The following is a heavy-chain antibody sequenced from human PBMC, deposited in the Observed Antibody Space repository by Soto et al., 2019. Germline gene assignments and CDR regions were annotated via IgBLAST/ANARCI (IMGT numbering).Heavy chain of an antibody. D-gene: IGHD6-13*01. J-gene: IGHJ6*02. CDR1: GGSISRDDYY. V-gene: IGHV4-30-4*01. CDR3: ARVGAGAAAGTGYYYGMDV. CDR2: IYYSGYT. Sequence: SETLSLTCTVSGGSISRDDYYWSWIRQPPGKGLEWIGYIYYSGYTFDNPSLTSRVTLSVDTSKNQFSLKLTSVTAADTAVYYCARVGAGAAAGTGYYYGMDVWGQGTTVT.